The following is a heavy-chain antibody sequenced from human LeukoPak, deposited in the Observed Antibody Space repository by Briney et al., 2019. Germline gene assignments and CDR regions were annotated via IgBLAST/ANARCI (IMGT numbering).Heavy chain of an antibody. J-gene: IGHJ4*02. V-gene: IGHV4-31*03. CDR3: ARVSYEDYYLFDY. CDR1: GGSISSGGYY. Sequence: SQTLSLTCTVSGGSISSGGYYWSWIRQHPGKGLEWIGYVYYSGSTYYNPSLKSRVTVSVDTSKNQFSLKLSSVTAADTAVYYCARVSYEDYYLFDYWGQGTLVTVSS. D-gene: IGHD3-22*01. CDR2: VYYSGST.